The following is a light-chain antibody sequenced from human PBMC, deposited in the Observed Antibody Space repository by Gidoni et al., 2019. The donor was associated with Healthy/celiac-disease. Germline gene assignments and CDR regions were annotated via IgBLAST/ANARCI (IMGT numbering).Light chain of an antibody. CDR3: QQYNSYPWT. V-gene: IGKV1-5*03. CDR2: KAA. Sequence: DIQMTQSPSTLSASVGDRVTITFRASQSISSWLAWYQQKPGKATKLLLYKAASLESGVPSRFSGSGSGTEFTLTISSRQTDDFATYYCQQYNSYPWTFGQGTKVEIK. CDR1: QSISSW. J-gene: IGKJ1*01.